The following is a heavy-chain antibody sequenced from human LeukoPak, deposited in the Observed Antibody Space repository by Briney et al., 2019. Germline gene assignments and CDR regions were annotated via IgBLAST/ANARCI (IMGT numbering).Heavy chain of an antibody. D-gene: IGHD3-10*01. CDR1: GFTFSDSF. J-gene: IGHJ3*01. CDR3: ARGLSSVNDAFDV. V-gene: IGHV3-23*01. CDR2: IGASGSSA. Sequence: GGSLRLSCAASGFTFSDSFMSWVRQAPGKGLEWVSVIGASGSSAYYADSVKGRFTISRDNSKTTLYLQMNSLRADDTAVYYCARGLSSVNDAFDVWGQGTMVTVSS.